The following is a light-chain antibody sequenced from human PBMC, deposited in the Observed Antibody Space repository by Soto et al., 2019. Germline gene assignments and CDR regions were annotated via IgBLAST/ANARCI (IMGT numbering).Light chain of an antibody. CDR3: AAWDDSLNTYV. CDR2: YDD. J-gene: IGLJ1*01. V-gene: IGLV1-36*01. CDR1: TSSIGNNA. Sequence: QYVLTQPPSVSEASRQRVTIACTGSTSSIGNNAVHWFQQFPGKAPKLLVYYDDLVPSGVSARFSGSKSGTSASLAISGLQSEDEAYYYCAAWDDSLNTYVFGPWTKVTVL.